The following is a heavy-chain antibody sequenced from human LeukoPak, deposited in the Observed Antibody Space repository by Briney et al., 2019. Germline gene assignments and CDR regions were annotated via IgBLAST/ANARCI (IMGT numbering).Heavy chain of an antibody. Sequence: SETLSLTCTVSGGSINSYYWSWIRQPPGKGLEWIGYIYYSGSTNYNPSLKSRVTISVDTSKNQFSLKLSSVTAADTAVYYCARDPGDWGQGTLVTVSS. V-gene: IGHV4-59*01. CDR3: ARDPGD. D-gene: IGHD3-10*01. CDR1: GGSINSYY. CDR2: IYYSGST. J-gene: IGHJ4*02.